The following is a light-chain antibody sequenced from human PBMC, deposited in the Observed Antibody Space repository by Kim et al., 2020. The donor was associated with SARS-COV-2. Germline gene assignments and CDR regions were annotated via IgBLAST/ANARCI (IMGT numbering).Light chain of an antibody. CDR2: TAP. V-gene: IGKV3-20*01. J-gene: IGKJ3*01. Sequence: SPGERASPSGRASQSVRGRYLAWYQQRPGQAPRRLFYTAPSRATVIPDRFSGSGSGTDFTLTLSRLEPEDFAVCYCQQYGSVPFTFGPGTKVDIK. CDR1: QSVRGRY. CDR3: QQYGSVPFT.